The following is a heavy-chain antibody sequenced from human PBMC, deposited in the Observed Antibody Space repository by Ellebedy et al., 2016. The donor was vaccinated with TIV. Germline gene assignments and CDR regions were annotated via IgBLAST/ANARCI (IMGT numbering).Heavy chain of an antibody. CDR3: ARRGYDGSGYSDAFDI. J-gene: IGHJ3*02. CDR1: GYSFTHYW. D-gene: IGHD3-22*01. CDR2: IYPGDSDT. Sequence: GESLKISXKSSGYSFTHYWIGWVRQMPGRGLEWMGIIYPGDSDTRYSPSFQGQVTVSVDRSISTAYLQWSSLKASDTAMYYCARRGYDGSGYSDAFDIWGQGTMVTVSS. V-gene: IGHV5-51*01.